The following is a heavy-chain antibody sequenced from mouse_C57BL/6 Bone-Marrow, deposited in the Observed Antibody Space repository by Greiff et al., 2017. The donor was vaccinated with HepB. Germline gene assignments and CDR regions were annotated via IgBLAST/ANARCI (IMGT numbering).Heavy chain of an antibody. V-gene: IGHV5-4*01. CDR3: ARDYYYGSTYYYALDY. CDR2: ISDGGSYT. CDR1: GFTFSSYA. Sequence: EVQVVESGGGLVKPGGSLKLSCAASGFTFSSYAMSWVRQTPEKRLEWVATISDGGSYTYYPDNVKGRFTISRDNAKNNLYLQMSHLNSVDTAMYYCARDYYYGSTYYYALDYWGQGTSVTVSS. J-gene: IGHJ4*01. D-gene: IGHD1-1*01.